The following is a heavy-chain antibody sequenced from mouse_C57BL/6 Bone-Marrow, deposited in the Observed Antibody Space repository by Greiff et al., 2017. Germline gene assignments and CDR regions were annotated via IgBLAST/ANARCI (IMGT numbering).Heavy chain of an antibody. Sequence: EVQLQQSGAELVRPGASVKLSCTASGFNIKDDYMHWVKQRPEQGLEWIGWIDPENGDTEYASKFQGKATITADTSSNTAYLPLSSLTSEDTAVYYCTIYFPTFDYWGQGTTLTVSS. CDR3: TIYFPTFDY. CDR1: GFNIKDDY. J-gene: IGHJ2*01. D-gene: IGHD2-1*01. V-gene: IGHV14-4*01. CDR2: IDPENGDT.